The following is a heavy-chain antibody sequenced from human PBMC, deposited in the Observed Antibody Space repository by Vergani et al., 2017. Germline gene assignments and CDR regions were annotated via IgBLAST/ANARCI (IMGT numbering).Heavy chain of an antibody. J-gene: IGHJ4*02. D-gene: IGHD3-22*01. CDR3: ARMGGYDEGDAFRIGYFDS. CDR1: FDSIRNLY. Sequence: QVQLQESGPGLVKSSETLSLTCSVSFDSIRNLYCNWIRQPPGKGLEWIGSIHYSENTNYNPSLKTLVTISVDTSKNQFSLTLTSVTAADTAMYYCARMGGYDEGDAFRIGYFDSWGPGILVTVSS. V-gene: IGHV4-59*11. CDR2: IHYSENT.